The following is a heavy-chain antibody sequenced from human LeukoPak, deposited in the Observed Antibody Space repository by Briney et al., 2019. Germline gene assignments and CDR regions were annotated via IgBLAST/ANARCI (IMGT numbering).Heavy chain of an antibody. CDR1: RDTSLEHY. Sequence: GSLKDSCEAPRDTSLEHYIHWVRQAPGERPEWMGWINPKSGVTNVAQKFQGRVPMTRGMSIRTAYTELSRLRSDDTAVYYCATEGFRDSDYYGSGSSSPYFDYWGQGTLVTASS. J-gene: IGHJ4*02. CDR2: INPKSGVT. D-gene: IGHD3-10*01. V-gene: IGHV1-2*02. CDR3: ATEGFRDSDYYGSGSSSPYFDY.